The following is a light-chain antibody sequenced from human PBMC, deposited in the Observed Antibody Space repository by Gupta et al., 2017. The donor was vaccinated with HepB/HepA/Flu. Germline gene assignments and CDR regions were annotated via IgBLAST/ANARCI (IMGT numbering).Light chain of an antibody. CDR2: GAS. Sequence: ENVLTQSPGTLSLFPVERATLSCRASQSVTNNYLAWYQQKPGQAPRLLIYGASNRATDIPDRFSGSGSGTDFTLTISRLEPEDFAMYYCQQYARSPVTFGGGTKVEIK. CDR1: QSVTNNY. CDR3: QQYARSPVT. J-gene: IGKJ4*01. V-gene: IGKV3-20*01.